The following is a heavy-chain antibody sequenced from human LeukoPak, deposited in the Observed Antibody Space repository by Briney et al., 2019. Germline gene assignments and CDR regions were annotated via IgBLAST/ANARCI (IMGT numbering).Heavy chain of an antibody. CDR1: GGTFSSYA. Sequence: SVKVSCKASGGTFSSYAISWVRQAPGQGLKWMGRIIPILGIANYAQKFQGRVTITADKSTSTAYMELSSLRSEDTAVYYCARDPSRPPRNYYYYGMDVWGQGTTVTVSS. V-gene: IGHV1-69*04. J-gene: IGHJ6*02. D-gene: IGHD1-1*01. CDR2: IIPILGIA. CDR3: ARDPSRPPRNYYYYGMDV.